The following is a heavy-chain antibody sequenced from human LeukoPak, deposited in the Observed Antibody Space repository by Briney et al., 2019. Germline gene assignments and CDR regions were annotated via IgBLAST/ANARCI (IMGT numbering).Heavy chain of an antibody. CDR3: TRDRRPWGSSYYYYGMDV. D-gene: IGHD2-2*01. J-gene: IGHJ6*02. CDR2: IRSKAYGGTT. Sequence: GGSLRLSCAASGFTFSTYAMNWVRQAPGKGLEWVGFIRSKAYGGTTEYAASVKGRFTISRDDSKSIAYLQMNSLKTEDTAVYYCTRDRRPWGSSYYYYGMDVWGQGTTVTVSS. V-gene: IGHV3-49*04. CDR1: GFTFSTYA.